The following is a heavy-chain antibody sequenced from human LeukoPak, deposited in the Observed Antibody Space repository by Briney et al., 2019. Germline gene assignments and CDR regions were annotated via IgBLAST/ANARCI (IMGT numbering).Heavy chain of an antibody. CDR1: GGSIRSYY. CDR3: ASRSGSFSDALDI. Sequence: SETLSLTCTVSGGSIRSYYLGWIRQPPGKGLEWIGYIHYSESTKYNPTLKSRVTMSVDTSKNQFSLKLSSVTAADTAVYYCASRSGSFSDALDIWGQGTLVTVSS. CDR2: IHYSEST. J-gene: IGHJ3*02. V-gene: IGHV4-59*08. D-gene: IGHD3-10*01.